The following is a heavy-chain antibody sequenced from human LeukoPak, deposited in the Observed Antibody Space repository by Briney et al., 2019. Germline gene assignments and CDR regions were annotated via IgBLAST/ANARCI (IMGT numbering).Heavy chain of an antibody. Sequence: PGRSLRLSCAASGFTFDDYAMHWVRQVPGKGLEWVSSRNGGSRGYVDSVKGRFTISRDNSKNTLYLQMNSLRAEDTAVYYCARVSITGYYYYMDVWGKGTTVTVSS. D-gene: IGHD5-24*01. J-gene: IGHJ6*03. CDR2: RNGGSR. CDR3: ARVSITGYYYYMDV. CDR1: GFTFDDYA. V-gene: IGHV3-9*01.